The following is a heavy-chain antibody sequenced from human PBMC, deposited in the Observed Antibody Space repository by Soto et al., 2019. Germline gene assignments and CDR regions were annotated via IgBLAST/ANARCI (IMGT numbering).Heavy chain of an antibody. J-gene: IGHJ6*02. Sequence: GGSLRLSCAASGFTFSSYSMNWVRQAPGKGLEWVSSISSSSSYIYYADSVKGRFTISRDNAKNSLYLQMNSLRAEDTALYYCARDGSGYSSSSGRYYYYGMDVWGQGTTVTVSS. CDR2: ISSSSSYI. D-gene: IGHD6-6*01. CDR3: ARDGSGYSSSSGRYYYYGMDV. V-gene: IGHV3-21*04. CDR1: GFTFSSYS.